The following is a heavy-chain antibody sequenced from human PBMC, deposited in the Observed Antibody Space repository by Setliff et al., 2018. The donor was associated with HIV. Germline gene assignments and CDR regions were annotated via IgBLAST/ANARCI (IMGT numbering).Heavy chain of an antibody. Sequence: ASVKVSCKASGYTFANYGFSWVRQAPGQGLEWMGWISAYNGNTNYAQKVQGRVTMTTDPSTSTVYMELRSLRSDDTAVYYCARDSALIVGAARFYFDYWGQGTPVTVSS. V-gene: IGHV1-18*01. D-gene: IGHD1-26*01. CDR1: GYTFANYG. J-gene: IGHJ4*02. CDR3: ARDSALIVGAARFYFDY. CDR2: ISAYNGNT.